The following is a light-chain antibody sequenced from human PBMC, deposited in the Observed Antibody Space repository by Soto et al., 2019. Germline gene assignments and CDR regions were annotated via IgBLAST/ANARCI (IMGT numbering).Light chain of an antibody. CDR1: SSDVGGYNY. V-gene: IGLV2-14*01. J-gene: IGLJ1*01. CDR2: DVS. CDR3: SSYTSSSTLYV. Sequence: QSVPTQPASVSWSPGQSITISCTGTSSDVGGYNYVSWYQQHPGKAPKLMIYDVSNRPSGVSNRFSGSKSGNTASLTISGLQAEDEADYYCSSYTSSSTLYVFGTGTKVTVL.